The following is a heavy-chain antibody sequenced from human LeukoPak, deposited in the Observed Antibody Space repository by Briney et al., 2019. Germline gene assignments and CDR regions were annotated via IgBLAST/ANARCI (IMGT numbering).Heavy chain of an antibody. CDR3: ARDSSLNAFDI. V-gene: IGHV3-33*08. CDR1: GFTFSSYA. J-gene: IGHJ3*02. D-gene: IGHD6-6*01. CDR2: IWYDGSNK. Sequence: PGGSLRLSCAASGFTFSSYAMHWVRQAPGKGLEWVAVIWYDGSNKYYADSVKGRFTISRDNSKNTLYLQMNSLRAEDTAVYYCARDSSLNAFDIWGQGTMVTVSS.